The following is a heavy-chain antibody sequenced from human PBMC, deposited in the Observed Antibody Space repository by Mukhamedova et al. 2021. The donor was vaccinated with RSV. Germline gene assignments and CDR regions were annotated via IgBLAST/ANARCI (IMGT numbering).Heavy chain of an antibody. CDR2: INAGSGNT. Sequence: MGWINAGSGNTKYSQKFQGRVTITRDTSASTAYMELSSLRSEDTAVYYCARVSSGWYGVRYFDYWGQGTLVTVSS. V-gene: IGHV1-3*01. J-gene: IGHJ4*02. D-gene: IGHD6-19*01. CDR3: ARVSSGWYGVRYFDY.